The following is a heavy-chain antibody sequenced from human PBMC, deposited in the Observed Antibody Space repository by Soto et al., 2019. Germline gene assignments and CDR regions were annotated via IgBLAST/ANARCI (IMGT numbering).Heavy chain of an antibody. V-gene: IGHV4-31*03. D-gene: IGHD2-2*01. CDR1: GGSISSGGYY. Sequence: SETLSLTCTVSGGSISSGGYYWSWIRQHPGKGLEWIGYIYYSGSTYYNPSLKSRVTISVDTSKNQFSLKLSSVTAADTAVYYCARSLRAYCSSTSCPRGYFDYWGQETLVTVSS. CDR2: IYYSGST. CDR3: ARSLRAYCSSTSCPRGYFDY. J-gene: IGHJ4*02.